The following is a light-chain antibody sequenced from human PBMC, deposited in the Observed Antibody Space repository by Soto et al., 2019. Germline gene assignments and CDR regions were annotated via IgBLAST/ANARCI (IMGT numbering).Light chain of an antibody. Sequence: QSVVTQEPSLTVSPGGTVTLTCGSSTGAVTSGHYPYWFQQKPGQAPRTVIYDISNKHSWTPARFSGFLLGGKAALTLSGAQPEDEAEYYCMLSYSGALVFGGGTKVTVL. V-gene: IGLV7-46*01. J-gene: IGLJ2*01. CDR3: MLSYSGALV. CDR2: DIS. CDR1: TGAVTSGHY.